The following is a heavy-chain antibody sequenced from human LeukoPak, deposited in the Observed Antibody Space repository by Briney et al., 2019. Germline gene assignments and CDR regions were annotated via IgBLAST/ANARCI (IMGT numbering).Heavy chain of an antibody. CDR2: INTNTGNP. CDR1: GYTFTIYA. CDR3: ARVKSVGANDFGY. J-gene: IGHJ4*02. Sequence: ASVNVSCKASGYTFTIYAMNWMRQAPGQGLEWMGWINTNTGNPTYAQGFTGRFVFSLDTSVSTAYLQISSLKAEDTAVYYCARVKSVGANDFGYWGQGTLVTVSS. D-gene: IGHD1-26*01. V-gene: IGHV7-4-1*02.